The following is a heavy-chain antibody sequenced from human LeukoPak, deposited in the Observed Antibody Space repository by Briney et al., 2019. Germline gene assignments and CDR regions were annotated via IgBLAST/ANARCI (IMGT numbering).Heavy chain of an antibody. J-gene: IGHJ4*02. CDR3: ARDFTYYYGSGSFCDY. CDR2: IWYDGSNK. V-gene: IGHV3-33*01. Sequence: GGSLRLSCAASGFTFSSYGMHWVRQAPGKGLEWVAVIWYDGSNKYYADSVKGRFTISRDNSKNTLYLQMNSLRAEDTAVYYCARDFTYYYGSGSFCDYWGQGTLVTVSS. D-gene: IGHD3-10*01. CDR1: GFTFSSYG.